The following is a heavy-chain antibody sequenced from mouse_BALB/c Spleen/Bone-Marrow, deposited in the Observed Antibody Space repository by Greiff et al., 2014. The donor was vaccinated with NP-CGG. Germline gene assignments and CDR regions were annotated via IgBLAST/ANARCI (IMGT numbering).Heavy chain of an antibody. Sequence: QVQLQQSGAELVRPGASVKVSCKASGFAFTNYLIEWVKQRPGKGLEWIGVITHGGGGTNYHEKLKGKATMTADKSSSTAYMHLSSLTSDDSAVYFGTRSGYYGSNYAMDYWGQGTSVTVSS. CDR3: TRSGYYGSNYAMDY. CDR2: ITHGGGGT. CDR1: GFAFTNYL. D-gene: IGHD1-1*01. J-gene: IGHJ4*01. V-gene: IGHV1-54*01.